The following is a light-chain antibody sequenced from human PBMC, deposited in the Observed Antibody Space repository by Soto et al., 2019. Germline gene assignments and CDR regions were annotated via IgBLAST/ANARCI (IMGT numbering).Light chain of an antibody. J-gene: IGKJ4*01. CDR1: QSVTKY. V-gene: IGKV3-11*01. Sequence: EIVSTQSPATLSLSPGERATLSCRASQSVTKYLAWYQQKPGQAPRLLIYDTSNRATGIPARFSGSGSGTDFTLTINSLESEDYGIYYCQQRYNWLTLGGGTKVDIK. CDR2: DTS. CDR3: QQRYNWLT.